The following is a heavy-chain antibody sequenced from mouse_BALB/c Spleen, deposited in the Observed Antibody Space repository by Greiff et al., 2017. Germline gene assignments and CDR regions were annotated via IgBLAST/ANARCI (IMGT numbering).Heavy chain of an antibody. CDR3: ARSGDYYYGSSQYYFDY. V-gene: IGHV1-7*01. D-gene: IGHD1-1*01. J-gene: IGHJ2*01. CDR2: INPSTGYT. CDR1: GYTFTSYW. Sequence: VQLQESGAELAKPGASVKMSCKASGYTFTSYWMHWVKQRPGQGLEWIGYINPSTGYTEYNQKFKDKATLTADKSSSTAYMQLSSLTSEDSAVYYCARSGDYYYGSSQYYFDYWGQGTTLTVSS.